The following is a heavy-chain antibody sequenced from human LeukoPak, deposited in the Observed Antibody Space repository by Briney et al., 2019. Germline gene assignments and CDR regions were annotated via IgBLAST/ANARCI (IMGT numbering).Heavy chain of an antibody. J-gene: IGHJ4*02. CDR2: IVVGSGNT. V-gene: IGHV1-58*02. D-gene: IGHD3-3*01. CDR1: GFTFTSSA. Sequence: GTSVKVSCKASGFTFTSSAMQWVRQARGQRLEWIGWIVVGSGNTDYAQKFQERVTMTRDTSISTAYMELSRPRSDDTAVYYCARFSRGFGSFVFDYWGQGTLVTVSS. CDR3: ARFSRGFGSFVFDY.